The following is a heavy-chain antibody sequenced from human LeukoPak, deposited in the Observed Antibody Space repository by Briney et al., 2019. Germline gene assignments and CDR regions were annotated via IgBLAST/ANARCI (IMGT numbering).Heavy chain of an antibody. Sequence: GGSLRLSCTVSGFTVSSNSMSWVRQAPGKGLEWVSFIYSDNTYYSYSVKGRFTISKDTSKNTLYLQMNSLRAEDTAIYYCAKDQLNRFCSGGSCSITHDSWGQGTLVTVSS. CDR3: AKDQLNRFCSGGSCSITHDS. J-gene: IGHJ4*02. CDR2: IYSDNT. CDR1: GFTVSSNS. V-gene: IGHV3-53*01. D-gene: IGHD2-15*01.